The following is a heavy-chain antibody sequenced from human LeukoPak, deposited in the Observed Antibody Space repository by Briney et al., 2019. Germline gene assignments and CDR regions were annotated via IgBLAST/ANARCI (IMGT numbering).Heavy chain of an antibody. J-gene: IGHJ6*03. V-gene: IGHV3-30*02. CDR3: AKGESGYYYYYMDV. CDR1: GFTFSSYG. Sequence: PGGSLRLSCAASGFTFSSYGMHWVRQAPGKGLEWVAFIRYDGSNKYYADSVKGRFTISRDNSKNTLYLQMNSLRAEDTAVYYCAKGESGYYYYYMDVWGKGTTVTVSS. CDR2: IRYDGSNK.